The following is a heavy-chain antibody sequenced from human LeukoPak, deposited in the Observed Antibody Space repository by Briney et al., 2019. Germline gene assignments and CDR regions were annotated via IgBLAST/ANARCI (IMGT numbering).Heavy chain of an antibody. V-gene: IGHV1-69*06. D-gene: IGHD6-19*01. CDR3: ARLGEQWLVRYWFDP. Sequence: SVKVSCKASGGTFSSYAISWVRQAPGQGLEWMGGIIPIFGTANYAQKFQGRVTITADKSTSTAYMELRSLRSDDTAVYYCARLGEQWLVRYWFDPWGQGTLVTVSS. CDR1: GGTFSSYA. CDR2: IIPIFGTA. J-gene: IGHJ5*02.